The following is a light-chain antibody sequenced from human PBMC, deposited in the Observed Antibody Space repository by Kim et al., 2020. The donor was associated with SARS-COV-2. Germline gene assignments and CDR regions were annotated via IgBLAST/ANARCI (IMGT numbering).Light chain of an antibody. V-gene: IGLV1-47*01. CDR1: SSNLGSNY. J-gene: IGLJ2*01. CDR3: AAWDDSLSGLVV. CDR2: RNN. Sequence: QRVTSSCSGSSSNLGSNYVYWYQQLPGTAPKLLIYRNNQRPSGVPDRFSGSKSGTSASLAISGLRSEDEADYYCAAWDDSLSGLVVFGGGTQLTVL.